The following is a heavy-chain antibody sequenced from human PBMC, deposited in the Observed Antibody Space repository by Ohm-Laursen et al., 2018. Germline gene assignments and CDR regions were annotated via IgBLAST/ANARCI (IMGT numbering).Heavy chain of an antibody. V-gene: IGHV3-23*01. CDR3: ARDTTDYYDSSERGYYYGMDV. D-gene: IGHD3-22*01. CDR1: GFTFSTYA. J-gene: IGHJ6*02. CDR2: ISISAVGK. Sequence: SLRLSCTASGFTFSTYAMTWVRQAPGKGVEWVAGISISAVGKHYAESVRGRFTISRDDSKSIMYLNMNSLRAEDTAVYYCARDTTDYYDSSERGYYYGMDVWGQGTTVTVSS.